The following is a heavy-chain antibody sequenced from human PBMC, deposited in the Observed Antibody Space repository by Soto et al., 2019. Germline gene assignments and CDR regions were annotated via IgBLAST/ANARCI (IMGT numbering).Heavy chain of an antibody. V-gene: IGHV1-69*01. D-gene: IGHD4-17*01. CDR3: AGADPDNGGKWGFNWFDA. CDR2: IVPSYVKA. CDR1: GGTFTSHG. J-gene: IGHJ5*02. Sequence: QVLLVQSGAEVKKPGSSVKVSCKASGGTFTSHGFSWVRQAPGQGPEWMGGIVPSYVKANYAPKFQDRVTITADESTTTGYMEVLSLRFDDTALYYCAGADPDNGGKWGFNWFDAWGQGTLVTVSS.